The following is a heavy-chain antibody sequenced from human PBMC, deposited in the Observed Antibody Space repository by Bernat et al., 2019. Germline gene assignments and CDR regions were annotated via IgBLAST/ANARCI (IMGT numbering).Heavy chain of an antibody. V-gene: IGHV4-30-4*01. CDR1: GGSISSGDYY. CDR3: ARDGAVVTPYYYYGMDV. J-gene: IGHJ6*02. D-gene: IGHD4-23*01. Sequence: QVHLQESGPGLVKPSQTLSLTCTVSGGSISSGDYYWSWIRQLPGKGLEWIGYIYYSWSTYYNPSLKSRVTISVDTSRNQFSLKLSSVAAADTAVYYCARDGAVVTPYYYYGMDVWGQGTTVTVSS. CDR2: IYYSWST.